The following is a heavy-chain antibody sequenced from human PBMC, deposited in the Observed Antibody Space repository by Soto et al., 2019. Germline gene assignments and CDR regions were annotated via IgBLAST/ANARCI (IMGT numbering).Heavy chain of an antibody. D-gene: IGHD2-15*01. CDR3: ARTSPGGNPTYYFDY. CDR1: GGSISSYY. Sequence: SDTLSLTCTVSGGSISSYYWSWIRQPPGKGLEWIGYIYYSGSTNYNPSLKSRVTISVDTSKNQFSLKLSSVTAADTAVYYCARTSPGGNPTYYFDYWGQGXLVTVSS. V-gene: IGHV4-59*01. CDR2: IYYSGST. J-gene: IGHJ4*02.